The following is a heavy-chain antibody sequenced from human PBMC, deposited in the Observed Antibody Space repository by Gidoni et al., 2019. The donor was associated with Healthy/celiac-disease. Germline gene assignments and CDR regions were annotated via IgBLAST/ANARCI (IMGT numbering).Heavy chain of an antibody. V-gene: IGHV3-48*01. CDR3: ARETGGYGFFDY. D-gene: IGHD5-12*01. Sequence: EVQLVESGGGLVQPGGSLRLSCTASGFTFCSYSMNWVRQAPGKGLEWVSYSRRSGNTIYYADSVKGRFTISRDNAKNSLSLKMNSLRAEDMAVYYCARETGGYGFFDYWGQGTLVTVSS. CDR1: GFTFCSYS. J-gene: IGHJ4*02. CDR2: SRRSGNTI.